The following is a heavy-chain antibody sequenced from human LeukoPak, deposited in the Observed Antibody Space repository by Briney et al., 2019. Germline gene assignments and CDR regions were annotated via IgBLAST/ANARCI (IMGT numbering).Heavy chain of an antibody. D-gene: IGHD2-8*01. CDR2: IYYSGST. Sequence: SETLSLTCTVSGGSISSYYWSWIRQPPGKGLEWIGYIYYSGSTNYNPSLKSRVTISVDTSKNQFSLKLSSVTAADTAVYYCARLYGNLFDPWGQGTLVTVSS. CDR3: ARLYGNLFDP. CDR1: GGSISSYY. V-gene: IGHV4-59*01. J-gene: IGHJ5*02.